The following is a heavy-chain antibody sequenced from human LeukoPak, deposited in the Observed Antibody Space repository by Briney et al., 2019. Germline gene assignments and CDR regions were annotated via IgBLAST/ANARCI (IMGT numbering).Heavy chain of an antibody. CDR2: IYHSGST. CDR1: GGSISSGGYY. V-gene: IGHV4-39*07. J-gene: IGHJ4*02. D-gene: IGHD2-2*02. CDR3: ARDWGVPAAITAPGY. Sequence: SQTLSLTCTVSGGSISSGGYYWGWIRQPPGKGLEWIGSIYHSGSTYYNPSLKSRVTISVDTSKNQFSLKLSSVTAADTAVYYCARDWGVPAAITAPGYWGQGTLVTVSS.